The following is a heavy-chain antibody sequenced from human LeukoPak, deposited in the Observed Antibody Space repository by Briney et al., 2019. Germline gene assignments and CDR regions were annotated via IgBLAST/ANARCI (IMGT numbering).Heavy chain of an antibody. Sequence: GGSLRLSCAASGFTFSSYSMNWVRQAPGKGLEWVSYISSSSTIYYADSVKGRFTISRDNAKNSLYLQMNSLRAEDTAVYYCARDVWELLSLPTDAFDIWGQGTMVTVSS. V-gene: IGHV3-48*01. D-gene: IGHD1-26*01. CDR1: GFTFSSYS. CDR2: ISSSSTI. J-gene: IGHJ3*02. CDR3: ARDVWELLSLPTDAFDI.